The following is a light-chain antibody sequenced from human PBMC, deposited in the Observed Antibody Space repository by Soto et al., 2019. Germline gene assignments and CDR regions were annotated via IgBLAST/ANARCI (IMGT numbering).Light chain of an antibody. CDR3: QQYGSSPA. CDR1: QSVTSSY. Sequence: EIALTQSPGTLSLSPGERATLSCRASQSVTSSYLAWYQQKPGQAPRLLIYGASSRATGIPDRFSGNGSGTDFTLTISRLEPEDFAVYYCQQYGSSPAFGGGTKVEIK. CDR2: GAS. V-gene: IGKV3-20*01. J-gene: IGKJ4*01.